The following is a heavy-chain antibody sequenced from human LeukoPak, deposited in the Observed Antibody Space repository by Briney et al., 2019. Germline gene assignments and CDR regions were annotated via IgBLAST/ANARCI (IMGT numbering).Heavy chain of an antibody. CDR1: GFTFSGYA. CDR2: IEASGGAT. D-gene: IGHD6-19*01. J-gene: IGHJ5*02. Sequence: GGSLRLSCAASGFTFSGYAMYWVRQAPGKGLEWVSSIEASGGATYYADSVKGRFTISRDNSKYTFYLQMNSLRAEDTALYYCAKGSGSAWYGWFAPWGQGTLVTVSS. CDR3: AKGSGSAWYGWFAP. V-gene: IGHV3-23*01.